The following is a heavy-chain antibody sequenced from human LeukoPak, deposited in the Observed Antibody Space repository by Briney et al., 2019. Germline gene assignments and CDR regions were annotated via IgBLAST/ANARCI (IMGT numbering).Heavy chain of an antibody. Sequence: GESLKISCKSSGYTFTNYWIAWVRQMPGKGPELMGIIHPGDSDTRYMPSFQGQVTVSADQSTSTAYLQWSSLKASDTAMYFCARLFTAMVSVGAFDVWGQGTMVTVSS. CDR1: GYTFTNYW. D-gene: IGHD5-18*01. J-gene: IGHJ3*01. CDR3: ARLFTAMVSVGAFDV. V-gene: IGHV5-51*01. CDR2: IHPGDSDT.